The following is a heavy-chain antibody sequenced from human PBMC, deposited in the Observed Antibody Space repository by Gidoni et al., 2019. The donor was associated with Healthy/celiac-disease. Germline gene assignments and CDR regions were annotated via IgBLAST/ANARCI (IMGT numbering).Heavy chain of an antibody. Sequence: EVPLVQSGAEVKKPGESLKISCKGSGYSFTSYCIGWVRQMPGKGLEWMGILYPGDADTRYSPSFQGQGTISADKYISTAYLQWSSLKASDTAMYYCATPPGEVPAAGVRGKYFQHWGQGTLVTVSS. CDR1: GYSFTSYC. J-gene: IGHJ1*01. CDR2: LYPGDADT. CDR3: ATPPGEVPAAGVRGKYFQH. V-gene: IGHV5-51*01. D-gene: IGHD2-2*01.